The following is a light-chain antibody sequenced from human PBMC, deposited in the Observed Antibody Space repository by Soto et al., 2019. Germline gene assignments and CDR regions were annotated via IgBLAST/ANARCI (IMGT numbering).Light chain of an antibody. J-gene: IGKJ5*01. Sequence: EIVLTQSPGTLYLSPGERATLSCRASQSVSSNYLAWYQQKRGQAPRLLIYAASARATGIPDRFSGSGSGTDFTLKISRVEAEDVGVYYCMQSVQLPITFGQGTRLEIK. CDR3: MQSVQLPIT. V-gene: IGKV3-20*01. CDR2: AAS. CDR1: QSVSSNY.